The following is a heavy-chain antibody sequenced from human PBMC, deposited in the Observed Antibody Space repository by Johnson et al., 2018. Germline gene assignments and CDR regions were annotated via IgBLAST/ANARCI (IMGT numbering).Heavy chain of an antibody. Sequence: VQLVQSGAEVKKPGESLKISCKGSGYSFNSYWIGWVRQMPGKGLEWMGIIYPGDSDTRYSPSFQGQVTMSADKSISTAYLPWSSLKALDTAMYYRARLNAYDAFDIWGQGTMVTVSS. CDR3: ARLNAYDAFDI. V-gene: IGHV5-51*03. CDR1: GYSFNSYW. CDR2: IYPGDSDT. J-gene: IGHJ3*02. D-gene: IGHD2-21*01.